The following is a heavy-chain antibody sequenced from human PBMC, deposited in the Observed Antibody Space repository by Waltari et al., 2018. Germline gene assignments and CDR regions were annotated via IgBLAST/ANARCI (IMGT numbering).Heavy chain of an antibody. V-gene: IGHV3-7*01. D-gene: IGHD6-13*01. CDR2: INQHGSEQ. Sequence: EVQLVESGGDLVQPGGSLRISCAASGFTFIKYLMTWVRQAPGKGLEWVASINQHGSEQNYVDSMKGRFTISRDNAKNSVYLQMNSLRGDDTAVYYCARIGYSSSAWDYWGQGTLVTVSS. CDR1: GFTFIKYL. CDR3: ARIGYSSSAWDY. J-gene: IGHJ4*02.